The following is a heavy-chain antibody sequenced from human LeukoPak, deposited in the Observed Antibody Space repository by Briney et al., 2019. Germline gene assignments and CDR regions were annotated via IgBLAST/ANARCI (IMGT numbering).Heavy chain of an antibody. D-gene: IGHD2-2*01. V-gene: IGHV1-8*01. Sequence: ASVKVSCKASGYTFTSYDINWVRQATGQGLEWMGWMNPNSGNTGYAQKFQGRVTMTRNTSISTAYMELSSLRSEDTAVYYCARGKDIVVVPAASYYYMDAWGKGTTVTVSS. CDR3: ARGKDIVVVPAASYYYMDA. CDR2: MNPNSGNT. J-gene: IGHJ6*03. CDR1: GYTFTSYD.